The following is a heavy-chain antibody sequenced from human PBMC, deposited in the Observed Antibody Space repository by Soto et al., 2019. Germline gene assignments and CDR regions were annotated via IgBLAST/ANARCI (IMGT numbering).Heavy chain of an antibody. CDR2: IHNSGST. Sequence: SETLSLTCLVSGASVSGDGSYCSWIRQHPGKGLEFIGYIHNSGSTYSNPSLESRVAISIDTSKNQFSLRLNSVTAADTAVYYCARDLGTGQFFLDHGAQGILITVSS. D-gene: IGHD3-3*01. CDR1: GASVSGDGSY. CDR3: ARDLGTGQFFLDH. J-gene: IGHJ4*02. V-gene: IGHV4-31*03.